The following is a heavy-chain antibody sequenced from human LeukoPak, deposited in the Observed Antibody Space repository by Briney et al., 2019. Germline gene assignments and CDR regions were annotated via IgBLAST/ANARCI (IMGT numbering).Heavy chain of an antibody. CDR3: VRDNPRCCGVVPVNIDDF. D-gene: IGHD2-15*01. Sequence: GGSLRLSCAASGFTLSTDSMNWVRQAPGKGLEWISYISYGSAIKYYADSVRGRFTISRDNAKNSLSLQMHSLRAEDTAVYYCVRDNPRCCGVVPVNIDDFWGQGTLVTVSS. J-gene: IGHJ4*02. CDR2: ISYGSAIK. V-gene: IGHV3-48*01. CDR1: GFTLSTDS.